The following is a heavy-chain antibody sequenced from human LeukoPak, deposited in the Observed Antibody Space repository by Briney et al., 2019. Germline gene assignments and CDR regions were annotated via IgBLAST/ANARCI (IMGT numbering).Heavy chain of an antibody. CDR3: AKESYYDSFIPKT. V-gene: IGHV3-23*01. Sequence: GGSLRLSCAAYGFTFSSYAMSWVRQAPGKGMEWVSAISGSGGSTYYADSVKGRFTISRDNSKNTLYLQMNSLRAEDTAVYYCAKESYYDSFIPKTWGQGTLVTVSS. CDR1: GFTFSSYA. J-gene: IGHJ4*02. D-gene: IGHD3-22*01. CDR2: ISGSGGST.